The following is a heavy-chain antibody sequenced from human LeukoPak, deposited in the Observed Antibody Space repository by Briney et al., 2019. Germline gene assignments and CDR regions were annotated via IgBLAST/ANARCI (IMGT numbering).Heavy chain of an antibody. CDR3: AGGSGWLIDY. V-gene: IGHV3-33*03. CDR2: IWYDGSNK. CDR1: GFTFSSYG. J-gene: IGHJ4*02. Sequence: GGSLRLSCAASGFTFSSYGMHWVRQAPGKGLEWVAVIWYDGSNKYYADSVKGRFTISRDNAKNSLFLQMNSLRADDTAVYYCAGGSGWLIDYWGQGALVTVSS. D-gene: IGHD6-19*01.